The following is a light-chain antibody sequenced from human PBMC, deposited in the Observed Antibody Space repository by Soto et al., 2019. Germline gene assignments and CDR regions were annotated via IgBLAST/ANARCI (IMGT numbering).Light chain of an antibody. J-gene: IGLJ1*01. CDR1: SSNIVGNS. Sequence: QSVLTHPPSVSAAPGQKVTISCSGSSSNIVGNSVSWYLPFPEPATHIIIYDDTKRPSGIPHPFSASKSGTSAPMSLPGFQTGDEADYYCASWDRSMSAYVFGTGTTVTVL. V-gene: IGLV1-51*01. CDR3: ASWDRSMSAYV. CDR2: DDT.